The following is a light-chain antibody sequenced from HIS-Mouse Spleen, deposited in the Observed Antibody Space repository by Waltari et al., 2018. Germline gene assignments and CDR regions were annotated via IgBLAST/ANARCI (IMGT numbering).Light chain of an antibody. CDR3: CSYAGSSTVV. CDR1: SRDVGSYNL. V-gene: IGLV2-23*01. CDR2: EGS. J-gene: IGLJ2*01. Sequence: QSALTQPASVSGSPGHSITISCTGTSRDVGSYNLVSWYQQHPGKAPQLMIYEGSKRPSGVSNRFSGSKSGNTASLTISGLQAEDEADYYCCSYAGSSTVVFGGGTKLTVL.